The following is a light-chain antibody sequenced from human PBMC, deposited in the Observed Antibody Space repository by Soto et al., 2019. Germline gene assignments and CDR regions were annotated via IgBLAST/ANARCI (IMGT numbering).Light chain of an antibody. V-gene: IGLV2-14*01. CDR2: EVS. J-gene: IGLJ2*01. Sequence: QSVLTQPASVSGSPGQSITISCTGTSSDVGGYNYVSWYQQHPGKAPKLMIYEVSNRPSGVSNRFSGSKSGNTASLTISGLQAEDEAHYYCSSSTSSSTVVFGGGTKVTVL. CDR3: SSSTSSSTVV. CDR1: SSDVGGYNY.